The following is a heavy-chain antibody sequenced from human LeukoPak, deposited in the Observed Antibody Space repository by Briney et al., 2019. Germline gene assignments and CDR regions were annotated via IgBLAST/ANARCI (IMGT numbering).Heavy chain of an antibody. J-gene: IGHJ4*02. Sequence: KPSETLSLTCTVSGGSIIRSRYYWGWIRQPPGKGLEWIGYIYYSGSTYYNPSLKSRVTISVDTSKNQFSLKLSSVTAADTAVYYCASGGTGLSSSPPFDYWGQGTLVTVSS. CDR1: GGSIIRSRYY. V-gene: IGHV4-31*03. D-gene: IGHD6-6*01. CDR3: ASGGTGLSSSPPFDY. CDR2: IYYSGST.